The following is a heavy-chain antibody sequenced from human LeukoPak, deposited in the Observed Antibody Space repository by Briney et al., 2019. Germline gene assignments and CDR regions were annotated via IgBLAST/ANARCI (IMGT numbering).Heavy chain of an antibody. CDR1: GGSLSSYY. D-gene: IGHD3-9*01. CDR2: IFYSGST. Sequence: SETLSLTCTVSGGSLSSYYWTWIRQPPGKGLEWIGYIFYSGSTNYNPSLKSRVTMSVDTFKNQFSLKPNSVTAADTAVYYCARSGILTGYLYWGQGALVTVSS. V-gene: IGHV4-59*01. J-gene: IGHJ4*02. CDR3: ARSGILTGYLY.